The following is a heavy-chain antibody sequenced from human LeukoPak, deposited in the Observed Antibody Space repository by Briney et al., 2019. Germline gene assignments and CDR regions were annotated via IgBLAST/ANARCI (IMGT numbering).Heavy chain of an antibody. Sequence: PGGSLRLSCAPYGITFSSYCMSWVRQAPGKGLEWVANIKQDGREKYYVDSVKGRFTISRGNAKNSLYLQMNSLRAEDTAVYYCARGGYCSGGSCRNYYMDVWGKGTTVTVSS. V-gene: IGHV3-7*01. CDR1: GITFSSYC. CDR2: IKQDGREK. CDR3: ARGGYCSGGSCRNYYMDV. D-gene: IGHD2-15*01. J-gene: IGHJ6*03.